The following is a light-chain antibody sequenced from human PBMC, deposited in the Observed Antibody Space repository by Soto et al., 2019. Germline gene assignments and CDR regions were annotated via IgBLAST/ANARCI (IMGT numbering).Light chain of an antibody. CDR3: SSYSSSTTL. CDR1: SSDVGNYNY. J-gene: IGLJ2*01. V-gene: IGLV2-14*01. CDR2: EVS. Sequence: QSALTQPASVSGSPGQSITISCTGTSSDVGNYNYVSWYQQHPGKVPKLMIYEVSSRPSGVSNRFSGSKSDNTASLTISGLQAEDEADYYCSSYSSSTTLFGGGTKVTVL.